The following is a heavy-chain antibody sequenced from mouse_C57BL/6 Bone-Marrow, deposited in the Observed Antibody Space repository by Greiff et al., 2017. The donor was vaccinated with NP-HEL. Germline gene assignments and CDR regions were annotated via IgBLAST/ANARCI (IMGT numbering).Heavy chain of an antibody. CDR2: IYPGSGST. D-gene: IGHD1-1*01. Sequence: QVQLKQPGAELVKPGASVKMSCKASGYTFTSYWITWVKQRPGPGLEWIGDIYPGSGSTNYNEKFKSKATLTVDTSSSTAYMQLSSLTSEDSAVYYCARYTTVVYWYFDVWGTGTTVTVSS. J-gene: IGHJ1*03. CDR1: GYTFTSYW. V-gene: IGHV1-55*01. CDR3: ARYTTVVYWYFDV.